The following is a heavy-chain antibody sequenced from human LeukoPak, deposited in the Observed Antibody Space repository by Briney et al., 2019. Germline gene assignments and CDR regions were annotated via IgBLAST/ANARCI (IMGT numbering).Heavy chain of an antibody. V-gene: IGHV3-66*01. CDR2: IFRSGST. CDR3: ARAESTWYSGLDY. CDR1: GFTVSSSY. D-gene: IGHD6-13*01. J-gene: IGHJ4*02. Sequence: PGGSLRLSCAVSGFTVSSSYMSWVRQAPGKGLEWVSVIFRSGSTYYADSVKGRFTISRDNSKNTVYLQMNSLRAEDTAVYYCARAESTWYSGLDYWGQGTMVTVSS.